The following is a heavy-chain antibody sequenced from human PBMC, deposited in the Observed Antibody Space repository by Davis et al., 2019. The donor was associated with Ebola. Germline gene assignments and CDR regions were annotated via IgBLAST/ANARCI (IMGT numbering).Heavy chain of an antibody. J-gene: IGHJ6*02. D-gene: IGHD2-21*02. CDR3: ARGKRSIVVVTANYYYYGMDV. V-gene: IGHV3-33*01. CDR1: GFTFSSYG. CDR2: IWYDGSNK. Sequence: GGSLRLSCAASGFTFSSYGMHWVRQAPGKGLEWVAVIWYDGSNKYYADSVKGRFTISRDNSKNTLYLQMNSLRAEDTAVYYCARGKRSIVVVTANYYYYGMDVWGQGTTVTVSS.